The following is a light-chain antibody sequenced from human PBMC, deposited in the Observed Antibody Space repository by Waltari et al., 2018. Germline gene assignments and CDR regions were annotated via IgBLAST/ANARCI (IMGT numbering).Light chain of an antibody. J-gene: IGLJ2*01. CDR3: CSYAGSYTFGV. Sequence: QSALTQPRSVSGSPGQSVTISCTGTSSDVGGYNYVSWYQQHPGKAPNLMLYDVSKRPSGVPDRFSGSKSGNTASLTISGLQAEDEADYYCCSYAGSYTFGVFGGGTKLTVL. CDR2: DVS. CDR1: SSDVGGYNY. V-gene: IGLV2-11*01.